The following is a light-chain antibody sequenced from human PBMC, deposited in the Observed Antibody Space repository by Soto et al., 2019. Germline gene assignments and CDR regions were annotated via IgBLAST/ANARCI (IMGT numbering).Light chain of an antibody. Sequence: DIQMTQSPSSVSASVGDRVTISCQASQGISRSLAWYQQKPGKAPKLVIYAASSLQSGVPSRFSGSGFGTDFTLTISSLQPEDSALYYCQQADTFPITFGQGTRLEIK. CDR1: QGISRS. CDR3: QQADTFPIT. CDR2: AAS. V-gene: IGKV1D-12*01. J-gene: IGKJ5*01.